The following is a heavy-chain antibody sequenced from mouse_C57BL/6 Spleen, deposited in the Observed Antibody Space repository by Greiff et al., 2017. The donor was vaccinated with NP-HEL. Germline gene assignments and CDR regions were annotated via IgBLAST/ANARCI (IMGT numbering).Heavy chain of an antibody. V-gene: IGHV1-54*01. Sequence: QVQLQQSGAELVRPGTSVKVSCKASGYAFTNYLIEWVKQRPGQGLEWIGVINPGSGGTNYNEKFKGKATLTADKSSSTAYMQLSSLTSEDSAVYFCARTSLPWYFDYWGQGTTLTVSS. CDR1: GYAFTNYL. J-gene: IGHJ2*01. CDR3: ARTSLPWYFDY. CDR2: INPGSGGT.